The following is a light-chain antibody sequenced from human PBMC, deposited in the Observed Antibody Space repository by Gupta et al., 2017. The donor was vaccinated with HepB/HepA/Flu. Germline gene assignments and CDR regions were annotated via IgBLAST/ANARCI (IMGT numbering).Light chain of an antibody. CDR3: QTWGTGGAV. CDR2: LNSDGSH. Sequence: QLVLTQSPSASASLGASVKLTCTLSSGHSSYAIAWHQQQPEKGPRYLMKLNSDGSHSKGDGIPDRFSGSSSGAERYLTIASRQAEDEDDYYCQTWGTGGAVFGGGTKLTVL. J-gene: IGLJ7*01. V-gene: IGLV4-69*01. CDR1: SGHSSYA.